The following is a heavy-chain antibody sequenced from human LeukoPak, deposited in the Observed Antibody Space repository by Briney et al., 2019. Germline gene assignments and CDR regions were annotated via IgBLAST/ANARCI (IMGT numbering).Heavy chain of an antibody. CDR1: GFSFSSYA. D-gene: IGHD5-24*01. CDR3: AKDKEMV. V-gene: IGHV3-23*01. CDR2: ITGSGDRT. Sequence: PGGSLRLSCAASGFSFSSYAMTWVRRAPGKGLEWVSVITGSGDRTYYADSVKGRFTISRDNSKNTLYLQMNSLRAEDTAIYYCAKDKEMVWGQGTLVTVSS. J-gene: IGHJ4*02.